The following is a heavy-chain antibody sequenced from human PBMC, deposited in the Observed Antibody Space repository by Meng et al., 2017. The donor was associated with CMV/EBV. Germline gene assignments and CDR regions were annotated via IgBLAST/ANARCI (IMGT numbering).Heavy chain of an antibody. CDR2: IKVDGSDK. V-gene: IGHV3-7*01. Sequence: GESLKISCAASGFTFSSYAMSWVRQAPGKGLEWVANIKVDGSDKYYVDSVKGRFTISRDNAKNSVYLQMNSLRAEDTAVYYCARDTLSTVTTVPHYGMDVWGQGTTVTVSS. J-gene: IGHJ6*02. CDR3: ARDTLSTVTTVPHYGMDV. D-gene: IGHD4-11*01. CDR1: GFTFSSYA.